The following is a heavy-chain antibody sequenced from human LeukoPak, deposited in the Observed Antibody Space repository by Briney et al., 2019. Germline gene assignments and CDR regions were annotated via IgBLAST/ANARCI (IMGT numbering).Heavy chain of an antibody. Sequence: PGGSLRLSCSASGFTFSSYGINWVRQAPGKGLEWVASVGDDADFKTTNTADSVKGRFSISRDNSKNTVILQMQSLRSDDTATYFCARGSYPRLESGSFFDYWGQGTHVADSA. CDR3: ARGSYPRLESGSFFDY. D-gene: IGHD1-26*01. CDR2: VGDDADFKT. J-gene: IGHJ4*02. V-gene: IGHV3-30*02. CDR1: GFTFSSYG.